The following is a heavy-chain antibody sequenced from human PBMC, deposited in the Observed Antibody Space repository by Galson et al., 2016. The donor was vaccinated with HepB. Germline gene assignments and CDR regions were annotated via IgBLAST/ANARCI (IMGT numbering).Heavy chain of an antibody. Sequence: SLRLSCAASGFTFGDYPMTWFRQAPGKGLEWVGFIRSNTYYGTAEYAASVEGRFTISRDDSKRTAYLQMDSPKPEDSAVYYCARGYTNTWYVSGFDYWGQGTLVTVSS. CDR3: ARGYTNTWYVSGFDY. CDR1: GFTFGDYP. J-gene: IGHJ4*02. D-gene: IGHD6-13*01. V-gene: IGHV3-49*03. CDR2: IRSNTYYGTA.